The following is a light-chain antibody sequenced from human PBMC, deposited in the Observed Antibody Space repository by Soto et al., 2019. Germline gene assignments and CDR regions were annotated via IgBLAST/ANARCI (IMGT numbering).Light chain of an antibody. J-gene: IGKJ5*01. CDR1: QNVEGY. CDR2: DAS. Sequence: EIELTQSPATLSLSPGERATLSCRASQNVEGYLAWYQQKPGRAPRLLIYDASNRATGIPARFSGSGSGTDFTLTISSLEPEDFAVYYCQQRKTWPPITFGQGTRLEIK. CDR3: QQRKTWPPIT. V-gene: IGKV3-11*01.